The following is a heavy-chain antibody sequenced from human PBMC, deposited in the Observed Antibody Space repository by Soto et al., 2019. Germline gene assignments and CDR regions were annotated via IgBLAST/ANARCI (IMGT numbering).Heavy chain of an antibody. V-gene: IGHV3-48*01. CDR2: ISPSSSSI. D-gene: IGHD3-22*01. CDR1: GFTFSSYS. J-gene: IGHJ4*02. CDR3: ARVAYYYDSSGYFY. Sequence: GGSLRLSCAASGFTFSSYSMDWVRQAPGKGLEWVSYISPSSSSIYYADSVKDRFTISRDNAKNSLYLQMNSLRAEDTAVYYCARVAYYYDSSGYFYWGQGTLVTVSS.